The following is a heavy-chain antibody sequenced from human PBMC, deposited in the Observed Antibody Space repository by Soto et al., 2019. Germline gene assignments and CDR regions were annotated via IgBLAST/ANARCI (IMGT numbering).Heavy chain of an antibody. D-gene: IGHD3-22*01. CDR1: GGTFSSYA. V-gene: IGHV1-69*01. CDR2: IIPIFGTA. J-gene: IGHJ5*02. CDR3: ARGDYESAPGKNNWFDP. Sequence: QVQLVQSGAEVKKPGSSVKVSCKASGGTFSSYAISWVRQAPGQGLECMGGIIPIFGTANYAQKFQGRVTITADESTSTAYMELSSLRSEDTAVYYCARGDYESAPGKNNWFDPWGQGTLVTVSS.